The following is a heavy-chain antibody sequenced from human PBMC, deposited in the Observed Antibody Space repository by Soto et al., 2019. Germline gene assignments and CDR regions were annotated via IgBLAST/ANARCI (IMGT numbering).Heavy chain of an antibody. J-gene: IGHJ3*02. D-gene: IGHD3-10*01. CDR3: AKEGGRGWPKMATIGDDAFDI. CDR2: ISGSGGST. Sequence: PGGSLRLSCAASGFTFSSYAMSWVRQAPGKGLEWVSAISGSGGSTYYADSVKGRFTTSRDNSKNTLYLQMNSLRAEDTAVYYCAKEGGRGWPKMATIGDDAFDIWGQGTMVTVSS. CDR1: GFTFSSYA. V-gene: IGHV3-23*01.